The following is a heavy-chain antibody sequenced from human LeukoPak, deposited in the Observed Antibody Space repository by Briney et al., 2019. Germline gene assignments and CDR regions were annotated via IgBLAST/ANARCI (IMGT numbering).Heavy chain of an antibody. CDR2: VTNSGSST. V-gene: IGHV3-23*01. J-gene: IGHJ3*02. Sequence: GGSLRLSCAASGFTFSSYAMAWLRQAPGKGLEWVSTVTNSGSSTYYADSVKGRFTSSRDNSKNTLFLQMNSLRAEDTAVYYCAKDDYGGNSKAFDIWGQGTMVTVSS. CDR3: AKDDYGGNSKAFDI. D-gene: IGHD4-23*01. CDR1: GFTFSSYA.